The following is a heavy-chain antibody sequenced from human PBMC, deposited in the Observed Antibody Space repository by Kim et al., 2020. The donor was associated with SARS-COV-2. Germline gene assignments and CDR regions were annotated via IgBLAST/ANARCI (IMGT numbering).Heavy chain of an antibody. J-gene: IGHJ3*02. CDR3: ARGIDYGNYLGEFSI. V-gene: IGHV4-59*13. Sequence: SETLSLTCTASGGSISSYSWHWIRQSPGKGLEWIGHVFFSGSARYNPSLNSRATISADTFKDQFFLRLIYVTAADTAIYYCARGIDYGNYLGEFSIWGQGTIVTVSS. CDR2: VFFSGSA. D-gene: IGHD1-7*01. CDR1: GGSISSYS.